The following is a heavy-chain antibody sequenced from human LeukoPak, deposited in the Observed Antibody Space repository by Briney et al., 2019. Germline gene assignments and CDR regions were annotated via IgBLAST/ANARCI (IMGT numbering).Heavy chain of an antibody. J-gene: IGHJ3*02. CDR1: GYTFTGYD. CDR3: ARVLNPLDSDAFDI. D-gene: IGHD2-2*03. CDR2: MNPNSGNT. Sequence: GASVKVSCKASGYTFTGYDINWVRQATGQGLEWMGWMNPNSGNTGYAQKFQGRVAMTRNTSISTAYMELSSLRSEDTAVYYCARVLNPLDSDAFDIWGQGTMVTVSS. V-gene: IGHV1-8*01.